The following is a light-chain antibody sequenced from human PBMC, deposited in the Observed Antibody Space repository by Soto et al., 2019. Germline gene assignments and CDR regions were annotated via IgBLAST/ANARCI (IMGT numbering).Light chain of an antibody. CDR2: RNN. J-gene: IGLJ2*01. V-gene: IGLV1-47*01. CDR3: AAWDDSLTGRL. Sequence: QSVLTQPPSASGTPGQGVIIYCSGSSSNIGGKYVYWYQQLPGAAHKLVISRNNQRPSGVPDRFSGSKSGTSASLAISGLRSEDEGDYYCAAWDDSLTGRLFGGGTKLTVL. CDR1: SSNIGGKY.